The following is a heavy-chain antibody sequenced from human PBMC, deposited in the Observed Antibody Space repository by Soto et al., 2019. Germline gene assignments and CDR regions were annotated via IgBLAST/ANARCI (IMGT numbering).Heavy chain of an antibody. CDR3: AREVRKYQLLSHYYYFMDV. CDR1: DGTSVGYG. J-gene: IGHJ6*03. D-gene: IGHD2-2*01. V-gene: IGHV4-59*12. Sequence: VSDGTSVGYGGSWIRKNTGKGLEWIGYIYYSGSTNYNPSLKSRVTISVDTSKNQFSLKLSSVTAADTAVYYCAREVRKYQLLSHYYYFMDVWGKGTTVTVSS. CDR2: IYYSGST.